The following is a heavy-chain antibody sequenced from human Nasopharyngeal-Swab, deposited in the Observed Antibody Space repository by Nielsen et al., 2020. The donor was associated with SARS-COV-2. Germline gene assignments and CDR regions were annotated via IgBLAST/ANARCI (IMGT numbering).Heavy chain of an antibody. CDR3: AGHPADFDY. J-gene: IGHJ4*02. Sequence: SETLSLTCSVYGVSLSDYPWRWVRQPPGKGLGWIGEMKPSGRTNYNPSLKSRVAISIDTSKTQFFLNLRSVTAADTAVFYCAGHPADFDYWGQGTLVTVSS. CDR1: GVSLSDYP. V-gene: IGHV4-34*01. CDR2: MKPSGRT.